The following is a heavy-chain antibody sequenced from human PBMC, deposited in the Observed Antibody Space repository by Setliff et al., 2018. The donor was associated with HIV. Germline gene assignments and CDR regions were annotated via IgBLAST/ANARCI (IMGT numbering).Heavy chain of an antibody. Sequence: SETLSLTCSVSGDSINNNNYYWGWIRQPPGKGLEWIASVFYTGSTYYRPSLKSRVTLSVELSKNHFSLELTSVTAADTAVYYCARQSYYVAGSFYTDVFDLWGQGTVVTVSS. D-gene: IGHD3-10*01. CDR2: VFYTGST. V-gene: IGHV4-39*01. CDR3: ARQSYYVAGSFYTDVFDL. J-gene: IGHJ3*01. CDR1: GDSINNNNYY.